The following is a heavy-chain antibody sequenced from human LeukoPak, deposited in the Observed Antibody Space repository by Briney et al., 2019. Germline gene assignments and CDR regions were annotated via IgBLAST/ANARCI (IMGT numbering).Heavy chain of an antibody. J-gene: IGHJ6*03. D-gene: IGHD2-15*01. Sequence: ASVKVSCKASGYTFTGYYMHWVRQAPGQGLEWMGVINLSAGTTNYAQKFQGRLTMTRDMSTSTVYMELSSLTSEDTAVYYCARVLRYCSGGNCYSGGLGYMDVWGKGTTVTISS. CDR1: GYTFTGYY. V-gene: IGHV1-46*01. CDR2: INLSAGTT. CDR3: ARVLRYCSGGNCYSGGLGYMDV.